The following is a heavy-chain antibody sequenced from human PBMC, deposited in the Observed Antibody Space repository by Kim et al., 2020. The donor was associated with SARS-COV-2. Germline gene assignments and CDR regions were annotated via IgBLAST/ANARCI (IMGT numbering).Heavy chain of an antibody. Sequence: VKGRFTNSRDNYKNTLYLQMTSLRADDTAVYYCTKDDSPSITMIRGPDYWGQGTLVTVSS. J-gene: IGHJ4*02. CDR3: TKDDSPSITMIRGPDY. D-gene: IGHD3-10*01. V-gene: IGHV3-30*02.